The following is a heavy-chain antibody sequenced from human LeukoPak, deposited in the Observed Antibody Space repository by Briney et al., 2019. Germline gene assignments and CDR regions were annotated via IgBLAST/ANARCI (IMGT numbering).Heavy chain of an antibody. CDR3: AKRGGGWYEDYYYYMDV. V-gene: IGHV3-23*01. CDR2: ISGSGGST. J-gene: IGHJ6*03. CDR1: GFTFSSYA. Sequence: PGGSLRLSCAASGFTFSSYAMSWVRQAPGKGLEWVSAISGSGGSTYYADSVKGRFTISRDNSKNTLYLQMNSLRAEDTAVYYCAKRGGGWYEDYYYYMDVWGKGTTVTISS. D-gene: IGHD6-19*01.